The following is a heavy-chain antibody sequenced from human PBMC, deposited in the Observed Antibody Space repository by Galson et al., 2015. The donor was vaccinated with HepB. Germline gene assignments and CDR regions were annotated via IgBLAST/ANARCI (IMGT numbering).Heavy chain of an antibody. J-gene: IGHJ4*02. D-gene: IGHD3-22*01. CDR2: IYGGGST. V-gene: IGHV3-53*01. CDR1: GFSVSSGY. CDR3: ARDRYHDSSGYYYSEF. Sequence: SLRLSCAASGFSVSSGYMSWVRQAPGKGLEWVSLIYGGGSTFYADSEKGRFSISRDNSKNMLYLQMNSLRAEDTAVYYCARDRYHDSSGYYYSEFWGQGTLVTVSS.